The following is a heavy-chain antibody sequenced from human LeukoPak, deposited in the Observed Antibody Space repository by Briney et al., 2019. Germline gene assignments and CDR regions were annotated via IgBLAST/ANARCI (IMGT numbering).Heavy chain of an antibody. CDR1: GGSISSYY. CDR3: ARENIAAAGSSPFDY. CDR2: IYYSGST. Sequence: TSETLSLTCTVSGGSISSYYWSWIRQPPGKGLEWIGYIYYSGSTNYNPSLKSRVTISVDTSKSQFSLKLSSVIAADTAVYYCARENIAAAGSSPFDYWGQGTLVTVSS. J-gene: IGHJ4*02. V-gene: IGHV4-59*12. D-gene: IGHD6-13*01.